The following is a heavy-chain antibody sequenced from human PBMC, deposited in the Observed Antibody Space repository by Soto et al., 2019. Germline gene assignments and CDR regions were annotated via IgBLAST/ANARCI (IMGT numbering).Heavy chain of an antibody. CDR1: GGTFSSHG. CDR2: IIPTFGTP. CDR3: ASELSAQYFDF. J-gene: IGHJ4*02. V-gene: IGHV1-69*06. Sequence: QVQLVQSGTVVQRRGSSVKVSCQASGGTFSSHGMAWVRQAPGQGLEWMGGIIPTFGTPTYAPKFQGRVTITADKSTNSAYMELSSLRSEDTGVYYWASELSAQYFDFWGQGTLITVS.